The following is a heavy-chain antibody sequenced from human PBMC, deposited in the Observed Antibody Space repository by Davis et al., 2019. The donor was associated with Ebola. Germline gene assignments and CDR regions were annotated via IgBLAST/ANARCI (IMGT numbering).Heavy chain of an antibody. CDR3: ATWGSTVTAEAFDI. CDR2: IYPGDSDT. D-gene: IGHD3-16*01. J-gene: IGHJ3*02. V-gene: IGHV5-51*01. Sequence: GESLKISCQASGSTFSNYWIGWVRQMPGKGLEWVGTIYPGDSDTRYSPSFQGQVTMSADKSIATAYLQWRGLKASDTAMYYCATWGSTVTAEAFDIWGQGTLVTVSS. CDR1: GSTFSNYW.